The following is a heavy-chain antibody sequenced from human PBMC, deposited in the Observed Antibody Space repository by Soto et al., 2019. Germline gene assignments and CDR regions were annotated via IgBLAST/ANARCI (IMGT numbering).Heavy chain of an antibody. D-gene: IGHD3-16*01. CDR1: GFTVSSYW. CDR2: INSDGSST. Sequence: GGSLRLSCAASGFTVSSYWMHWVRQAPGKGLVWVSRINSDGSSTSYADSVKGRFTISRDNAKNTLYRQMNSLRPEDTAFYYCIKDTTPGGLDYWGRPILVTVSS. CDR3: IKDTTPGGLDY. V-gene: IGHV3-74*01. J-gene: IGHJ4*02.